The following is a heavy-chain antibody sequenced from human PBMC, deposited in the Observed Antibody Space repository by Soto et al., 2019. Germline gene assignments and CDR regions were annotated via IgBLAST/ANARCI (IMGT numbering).Heavy chain of an antibody. CDR1: DDSISSYY. J-gene: IGHJ5*02. CDR3: ARENSRWFDP. CDR2: IYYSGTT. V-gene: IGHV4-59*01. Sequence: PSETLSLTXTVSDDSISSYYWSWIRQPPGKGLEWIGYIYYSGTTSYDPSLKSRVTISIDTSKNQVSLKMTSVNAADTAVYYCARENSRWFDPWGQGTLVTVSS.